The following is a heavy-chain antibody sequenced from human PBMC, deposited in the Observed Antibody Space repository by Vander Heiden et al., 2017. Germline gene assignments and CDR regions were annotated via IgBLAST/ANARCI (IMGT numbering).Heavy chain of an antibody. CDR2: IRSSITTI. V-gene: IGHV3-48*01. Sequence: EVQLVESGGGLVQPEESLRLSCAASGFSFSIYSMDWVRQAPGKGLEWISHIRSSITTIYYADSVNGRFTISRDNSKNLLYLQMSSLRAEDTAVYFCARVSAAADNWGRGSLVTVSS. CDR3: ARVSAAADN. J-gene: IGHJ4*02. CDR1: GFSFSIYS. D-gene: IGHD2-2*01.